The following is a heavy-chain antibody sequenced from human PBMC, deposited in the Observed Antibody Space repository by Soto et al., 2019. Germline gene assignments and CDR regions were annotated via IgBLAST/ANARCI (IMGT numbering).Heavy chain of an antibody. V-gene: IGHV4-39*01. CDR3: ARLEGLATISYYFDF. J-gene: IGHJ4*02. CDR2: IYYRGNA. CDR1: DDSINSDKFY. Sequence: HLQLQESGPGLVKPSETLSLMCSVSDDSINSDKFYWGWIRQPPGKGLEWIGSIYYRGNAYYNPTLQNPVTISLDKSKSQFSLKLNSVTAADSAVYFCARLEGLATISYYFDFWGPGALVTVSS. D-gene: IGHD3-9*01.